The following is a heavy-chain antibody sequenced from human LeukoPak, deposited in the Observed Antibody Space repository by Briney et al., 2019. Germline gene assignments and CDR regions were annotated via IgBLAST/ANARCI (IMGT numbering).Heavy chain of an antibody. CDR2: IYYSGST. V-gene: IGHV4-39*01. D-gene: IGHD3-16*01. Sequence: NPSETLSLTCTVSGGSISSSSYYWGWIRQPPGKGLEWIGSIYYSGSTYYNPSLKSRVTISVDTSKNQFSLKLSSVTAADTAVYYCARQGGSSSLFDYWGQGTLVTVSS. CDR1: GGSISSSSYY. CDR3: ARQGGSSSLFDY. J-gene: IGHJ4*02.